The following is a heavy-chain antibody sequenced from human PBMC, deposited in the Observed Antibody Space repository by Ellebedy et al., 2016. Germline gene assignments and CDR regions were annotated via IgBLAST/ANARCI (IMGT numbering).Heavy chain of an antibody. D-gene: IGHD3-10*01. CDR1: GGTFNSYG. V-gene: IGHV1-69*04. Sequence: ASVKVSCKASGGTFNSYGFSWVRQAPGQGLEWMGRIIPFLNSLNSSQNFQGRVTITADKSTSTAYMELSSLRSEDTAVYYCATGGVIIAPRTIGSRQYLDGFDIWGQGTLVTVSS. CDR3: ATGGVIIAPRTIGSRQYLDGFDI. CDR2: IIPFLNSL. J-gene: IGHJ3*02.